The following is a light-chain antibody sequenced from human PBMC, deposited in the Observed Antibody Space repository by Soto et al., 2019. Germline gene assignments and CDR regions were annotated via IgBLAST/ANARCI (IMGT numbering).Light chain of an antibody. V-gene: IGKV3-11*01. CDR3: QQRTNWLT. CDR1: QNVSTY. Sequence: EIVLTQSPATLSLSPGERVTLSCRASQNVSTYLAWYQQKPGQAPRLLIYDASDMATGIPARFSGSGSGTDFTLTISSLAPEDSAVYYCQQRTNWLTFGPGTKVDIK. J-gene: IGKJ3*01. CDR2: DAS.